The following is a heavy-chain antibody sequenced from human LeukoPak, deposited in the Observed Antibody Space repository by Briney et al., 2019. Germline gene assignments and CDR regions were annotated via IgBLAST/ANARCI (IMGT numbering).Heavy chain of an antibody. CDR1: GYTFTDYY. CDR3: TRGPVAVTPYWYFDL. V-gene: IGHV1-2*02. D-gene: IGHD4-17*01. J-gene: IGHJ2*01. Sequence: GASVKVSCKASGYTFTDYYMQWVRQAPGQGLEWLGWINPNSGGTNYAQKFQGRVTMTRDTSISTACMELSRLRSDDTAVYYCTRGPVAVTPYWYFDLWGRGTLVTVSS. CDR2: INPNSGGT.